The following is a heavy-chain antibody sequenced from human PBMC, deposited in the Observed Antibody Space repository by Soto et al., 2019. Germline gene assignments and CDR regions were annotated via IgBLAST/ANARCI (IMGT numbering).Heavy chain of an antibody. D-gene: IGHD3-10*01. J-gene: IGHJ5*02. CDR3: ARDWCYYGSGTKQYNWFDP. CDR1: GFTFSDYY. CDR2: ISSSGSTI. V-gene: IGHV3-11*01. Sequence: QVQLVESGGGLVKPGGSLRLSCAASGFTFSDYYMSWIRQAPGKGLEWVSYISSSGSTIYYADSVKGRFTITRDNDKNSRYLQMNSLRAEDTAVYYCARDWCYYGSGTKQYNWFDPWGQGTLVTVSS.